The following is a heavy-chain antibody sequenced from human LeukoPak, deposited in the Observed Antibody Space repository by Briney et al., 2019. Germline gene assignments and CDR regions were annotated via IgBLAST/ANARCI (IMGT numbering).Heavy chain of an antibody. Sequence: GGSLRLSCAASGFIVSHKYMAWVRPAPGKGLEWRSIIYTGGNTVSAESVKGRFIISRDNSRKTVHLQMNSLRDDDTAVYYCARGQIDLLRNYFDSWGPGTLVAVSS. CDR2: IYTGGNT. D-gene: IGHD3-22*01. CDR3: ARGQIDLLRNYFDS. J-gene: IGHJ4*02. V-gene: IGHV3-66*01. CDR1: GFIVSHKY.